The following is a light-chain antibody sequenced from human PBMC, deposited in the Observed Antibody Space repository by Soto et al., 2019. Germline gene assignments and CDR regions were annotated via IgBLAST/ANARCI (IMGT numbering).Light chain of an antibody. CDR2: EVS. Sequence: QSALTQPASVSGSPGQSITISCTGTSSDVGSYNLVSWYQQHPGKAPKVMIYEVSKRPSGVSNRFSGSKSGNTASLTISGLQAEDEADYYCCSYAGSSTDHDVFGTGTKLTVL. CDR1: SSDVGSYNL. J-gene: IGLJ1*01. CDR3: CSYAGSSTDHDV. V-gene: IGLV2-23*02.